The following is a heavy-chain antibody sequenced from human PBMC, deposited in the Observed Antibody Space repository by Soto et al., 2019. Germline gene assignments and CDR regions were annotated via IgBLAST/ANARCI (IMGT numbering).Heavy chain of an antibody. J-gene: IGHJ6*02. D-gene: IGHD6-25*01. Sequence: EVQLLESGGGLVQPGGSHRLTCTASGFTYSAYAMTWVRQAPGKGLEWVSSISGTGANTYYADSVKGRFFISRDNFKNPVSLEMKSLRADDTAVYYCAKAAAFYYYGMDVWGQWTTVT. CDR3: AKAAAFYYYGMDV. V-gene: IGHV3-23*01. CDR1: GFTYSAYA. CDR2: ISGTGANT.